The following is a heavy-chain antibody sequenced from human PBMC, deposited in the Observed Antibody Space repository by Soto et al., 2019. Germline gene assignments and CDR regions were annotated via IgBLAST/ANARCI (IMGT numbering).Heavy chain of an antibody. Sequence: SGPTLVNPTQTLTLTCTFSGFSLSTSGMCVSWIRQPPGKALEWLALIDWDDDKYYSTSLKTRLTISKDTPKNQVVLTMTNMDPVDTPPSPCAPTPHGPWFDPWRQGTLVTVSS. CDR3: APTPHGPWFDP. CDR2: IDWDDDK. CDR1: GFSLSTSGMC. V-gene: IGHV2-70*01. J-gene: IGHJ5*02.